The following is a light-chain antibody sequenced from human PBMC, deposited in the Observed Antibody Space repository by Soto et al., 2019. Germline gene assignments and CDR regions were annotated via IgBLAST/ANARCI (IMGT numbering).Light chain of an antibody. V-gene: IGKV1-12*01. CDR3: QQANNFPLT. J-gene: IGKJ4*01. CDR1: QDISSW. CDR2: ATS. Sequence: DIQMTQSPSFVSASVGDRVTITCRASQDISSWLVWYQQKPGKAPKLLIHATSGLQSGVPSRFSGSGAGTDFTLTISNLQSEDFATYYCQQANNFPLTFXGGTKVDIK.